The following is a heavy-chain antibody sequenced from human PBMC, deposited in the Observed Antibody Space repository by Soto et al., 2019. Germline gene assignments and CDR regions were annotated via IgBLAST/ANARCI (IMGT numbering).Heavy chain of an antibody. D-gene: IGHD3-3*01. J-gene: IGHJ4*02. Sequence: QVQLVESGGGVVQPGRSLRLSCAASGFTFSSYGMHWVRQAPGKGLEWVAVISYDGSNKYYADSVKGRFTISRDNSKNTLYLQMNSLRAEDTAVYYCAKLPYYDFWSGYYDYWGQGTLVTVSS. V-gene: IGHV3-30*18. CDR3: AKLPYYDFWSGYYDY. CDR2: ISYDGSNK. CDR1: GFTFSSYG.